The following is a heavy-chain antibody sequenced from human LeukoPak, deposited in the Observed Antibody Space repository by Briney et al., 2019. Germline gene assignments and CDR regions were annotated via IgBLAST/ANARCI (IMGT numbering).Heavy chain of an antibody. CDR2: INHSGST. V-gene: IGHV4-34*01. CDR3: ARGPSITMVRGVFDY. J-gene: IGHJ4*02. CDR1: GGSFSGYY. D-gene: IGHD3-10*01. Sequence: PSETLSLTCAVYGGSFSGYYWSWIRQPPGKGLEWMGEINHSGSTNYNPSLKSRVTISVDSSKNQFSLKLSSVTAADTAVYYCARGPSITMVRGVFDYWGQGTLVTVSS.